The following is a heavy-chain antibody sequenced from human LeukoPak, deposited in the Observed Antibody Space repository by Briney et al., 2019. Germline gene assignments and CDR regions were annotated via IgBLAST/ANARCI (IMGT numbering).Heavy chain of an antibody. Sequence: PGGSLRLSCAASGFTFSNYWMHWVRQAPGKGLEWVSRINWDGGSTSYADSVKGRFTISRDNAKNTLYLQMNSLRDEYTGVFYCARGLDYDDSGLTPNDYWGQGTLVTVSS. CDR2: INWDGGST. J-gene: IGHJ4*02. CDR3: ARGLDYDDSGLTPNDY. CDR1: GFTFSNYW. V-gene: IGHV3-74*01. D-gene: IGHD4-17*01.